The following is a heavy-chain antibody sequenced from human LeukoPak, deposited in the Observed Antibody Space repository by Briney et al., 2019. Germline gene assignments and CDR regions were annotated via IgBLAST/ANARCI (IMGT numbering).Heavy chain of an antibody. CDR3: AKLAGVVPAATTPFDY. CDR1: GFTFSSYG. Sequence: PGRSLRLSCAASGFTFSSYGMHWVRQAPGKGLEWVAVISYDGSNKYYADSVKGRFTISRDNSKNTLYLQMNSLRAEDTAVYYCAKLAGVVPAATTPFDYWGQGTPVTVSS. D-gene: IGHD2-2*01. CDR2: ISYDGSNK. J-gene: IGHJ4*02. V-gene: IGHV3-30*18.